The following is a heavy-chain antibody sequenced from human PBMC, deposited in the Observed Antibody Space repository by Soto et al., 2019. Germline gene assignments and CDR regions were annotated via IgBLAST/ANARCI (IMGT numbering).Heavy chain of an antibody. J-gene: IGHJ4*02. D-gene: IGHD1-26*01. CDR1: GYIFTRFL. V-gene: IGHV5-51*01. CDR2: ISPGDSET. CDR3: ARHPGEWELLDY. Sequence: GEALKISCKGPGYIFTRFLIGWVRQMPGKGLEWMGIISPGDSETRYSPSFQGQVTISADKSISTAYLQWSSLKASDTAMYYCARHPGEWELLDYWGQGTLVTVSS.